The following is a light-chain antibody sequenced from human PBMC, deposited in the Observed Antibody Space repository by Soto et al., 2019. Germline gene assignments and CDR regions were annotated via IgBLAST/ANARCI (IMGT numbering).Light chain of an antibody. Sequence: EIVMTQSPATLSVSPGERATLSCRASQSVNNNLAWYQQKPGQAPRLLIYGASTRATGIPARFSGSGSGTEFTLTIRSLQSEDFEVYYCQQYNYWPPGTFGQGTKVEIK. CDR2: GAS. J-gene: IGKJ1*01. V-gene: IGKV3-15*01. CDR3: QQYNYWPPGT. CDR1: QSVNNN.